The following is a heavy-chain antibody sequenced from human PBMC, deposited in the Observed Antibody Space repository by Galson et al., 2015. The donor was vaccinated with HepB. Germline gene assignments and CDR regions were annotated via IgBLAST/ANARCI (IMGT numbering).Heavy chain of an antibody. D-gene: IGHD2-15*01. CDR1: GFTFSNYG. CDR2: ISFDGSDK. V-gene: IGHV3-30*18. J-gene: IGHJ5*02. CDR3: AKNGIEVVTGGGWFDP. Sequence: SLRLSCAASGFTFSNYGMHWVRQAPGKGLEWVAVISFDGSDKYSIDSVKGRFTISRDNSKNMLYLQMNSLRAEDTAVYYCAKNGIEVVTGGGWFDPWGPGTLVTVSS.